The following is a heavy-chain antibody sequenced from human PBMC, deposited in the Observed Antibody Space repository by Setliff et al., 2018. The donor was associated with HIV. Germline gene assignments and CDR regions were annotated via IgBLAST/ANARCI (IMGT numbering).Heavy chain of an antibody. CDR3: ATKVYCTNGVCLDAFDI. J-gene: IGHJ3*02. V-gene: IGHV1-18*01. Sequence: ASVKVSCKASGYTFTNYGISWVRQAPGQGLEWMGWTNTYNGNTNYAQKFQGRVTMTRDTSISTAYMELSRLRSDDTAVYYCATKVYCTNGVCLDAFDIWGQGTMVTVS. CDR2: TNTYNGNT. CDR1: GYTFTNYG. D-gene: IGHD2-8*01.